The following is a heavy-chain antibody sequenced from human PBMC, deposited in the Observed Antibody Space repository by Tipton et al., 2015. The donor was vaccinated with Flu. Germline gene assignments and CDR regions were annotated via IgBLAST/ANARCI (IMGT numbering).Heavy chain of an antibody. CDR1: GGSISSYY. CDR3: AASPWGLHGDSYFEL. V-gene: IGHV4-59*03. J-gene: IGHJ4*02. D-gene: IGHD2-21*01. CDR2: IYYAGGI. Sequence: LRLSCTVSGGSISSYYRSWIRQSPGKGLEWIAYIYYAGGINYNPSLKSRATISVDTPRNQFSLKLSAVTAADTAVYYCAASPWGLHGDSYFELWGRGALVTVSS.